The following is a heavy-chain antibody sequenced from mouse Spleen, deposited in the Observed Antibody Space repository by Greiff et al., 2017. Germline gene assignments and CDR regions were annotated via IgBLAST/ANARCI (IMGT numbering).Heavy chain of an antibody. CDR1: GFSLTSYG. J-gene: IGHJ4*01. V-gene: IGHV2-6*02. Sequence: VQLVESGPGLVAPSQSLSITCTVSGFSLTSYGVHWVRQPPGKGLEWLVVIWSDGSTTYNSALKSRLSISKDNSKSQVFLKMNSLQTDDTAMYYCARTDYDYDGDYAMDYWGQGTSVTVSS. CDR2: IWSDGST. D-gene: IGHD2-4*01. CDR3: ARTDYDYDGDYAMDY.